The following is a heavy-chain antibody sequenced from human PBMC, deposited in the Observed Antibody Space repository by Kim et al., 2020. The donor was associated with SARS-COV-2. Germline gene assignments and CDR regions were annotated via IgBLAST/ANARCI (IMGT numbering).Heavy chain of an antibody. CDR1: GFTFSSYA. D-gene: IGHD3-3*01. Sequence: GGSLRLSCAASGFTFSSYAMHWVRQAPGKGLEWVSIITGDGSNTYYADSVKGRFTISRDNSKNTLYLQMNSLRAEDTAVYHCASVRDLNTFCGVADY. CDR3: ASVRDLNTFCGVADY. J-gene: IGHJ4*01. CDR2: ITGDGSNT. V-gene: IGHV3-30*04.